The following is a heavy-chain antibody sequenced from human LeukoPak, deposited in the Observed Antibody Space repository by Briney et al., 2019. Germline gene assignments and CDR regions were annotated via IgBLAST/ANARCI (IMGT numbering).Heavy chain of an antibody. Sequence: TGGSLRLSCAASGFSFSNYGMHWVRQAPAKGLEWVAVIWSNGINRYYADSVKGRFTFSRDNSKNTLSLQMNSLRAEDTAVYYCVKERGPFDGFDVWGQGTMVTASS. V-gene: IGHV3-33*06. CDR1: GFSFSNYG. J-gene: IGHJ3*01. CDR2: IWSNGINR. CDR3: VKERGPFDGFDV.